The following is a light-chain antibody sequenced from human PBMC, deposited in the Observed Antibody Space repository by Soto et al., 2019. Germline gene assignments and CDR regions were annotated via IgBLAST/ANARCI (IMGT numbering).Light chain of an antibody. J-gene: IGKJ1*01. CDR2: LTS. V-gene: IGKV3-20*01. CDR1: QSIANNY. Sequence: EIVLTQSPGTLSLSPGERATLSCRASQSIANNYLAWYQQRPGQAPRLLIYLTSNRAPGIPDRFSGSGSGADFTFTISRLEPEDFAVYLFQQYGSSPWTFGQGTKVDLK. CDR3: QQYGSSPWT.